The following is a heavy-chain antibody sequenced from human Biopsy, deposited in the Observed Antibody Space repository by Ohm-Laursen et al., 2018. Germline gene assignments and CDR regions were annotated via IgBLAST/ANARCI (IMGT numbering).Heavy chain of an antibody. D-gene: IGHD3-3*01. CDR1: GGSISSDY. CDR2: IYYSGST. V-gene: IGHV4-59*08. Sequence: GTLSLTCTVSGGSISSDYWSWIRQTPGKGLEWIGYIYYSGSTNYNPSLKSRVTISVDTSKNQFSLRLNSVTAADTAVYYCARQVDFWSGYVDYWGQGTLVIVSS. J-gene: IGHJ4*02. CDR3: ARQVDFWSGYVDY.